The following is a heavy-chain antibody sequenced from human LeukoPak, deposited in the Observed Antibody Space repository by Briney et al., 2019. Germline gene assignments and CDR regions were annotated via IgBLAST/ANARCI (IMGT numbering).Heavy chain of an antibody. D-gene: IGHD3-22*01. V-gene: IGHV3-21*01. Sequence: GGSLRLSCAASGFTFSSYSFNWVRQVPGKGLEWLSSITTTFYTYYTDSVKGRFTISRDNAKNSLYLQMNSLRAEDTAVYYCARDGGYYDSSGYYPSYYYYGMDVWGQGTTVTVSS. CDR2: ITTTFYT. J-gene: IGHJ6*02. CDR3: ARDGGYYDSSGYYPSYYYYGMDV. CDR1: GFTFSSYS.